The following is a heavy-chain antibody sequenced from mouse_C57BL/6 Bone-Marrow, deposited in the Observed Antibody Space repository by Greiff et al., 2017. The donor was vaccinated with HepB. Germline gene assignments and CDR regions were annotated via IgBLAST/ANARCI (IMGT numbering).Heavy chain of an antibody. V-gene: IGHV1-72*01. Sequence: VQLQQPGAELVKPGASVKLSCKASGYTFTSYWLHWVKQRPGRGLEWIGRLDPNSGGTKYNEKFKSKATLTVDKPSSTAYMQLSSLTSEAAAVYYCARGCSNSPTEYFDVWGTGTTVTVSS. CDR2: LDPNSGGT. CDR1: GYTFTSYW. CDR3: ARGCSNSPTEYFDV. D-gene: IGHD2-5*01. J-gene: IGHJ1*03.